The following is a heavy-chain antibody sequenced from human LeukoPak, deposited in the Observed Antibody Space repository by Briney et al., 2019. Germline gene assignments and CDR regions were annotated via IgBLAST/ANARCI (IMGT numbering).Heavy chain of an antibody. D-gene: IGHD4-11*01. CDR1: GGSISSSSYY. CDR3: ASLVTTTNFDY. Sequence: PSETLSLTCTVSGGSISSSSYYWGWIRQPPGKGLEWIGSIYYSGSTYYNPSLKSRVTISVDTSKNQFSLKLSSVTAADTAVYYCASLVTTTNFDYWGQGTLVTVSS. J-gene: IGHJ4*02. CDR2: IYYSGST. V-gene: IGHV4-39*07.